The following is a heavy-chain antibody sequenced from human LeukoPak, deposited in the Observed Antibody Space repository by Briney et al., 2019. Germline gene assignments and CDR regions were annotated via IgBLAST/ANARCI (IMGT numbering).Heavy chain of an antibody. CDR2: ISGSGAFT. CDR1: GFTFSSYA. Sequence: GGSLRLSCAASGFTFSSYAMSWVRQAPGKGLEWVSGISGSGAFTYYADSVKGRFTISRDNSKNTLYLQMNSLRAEDTAVYYCAKDADYGGNPTASGAFDIWGQGTMVTVSS. CDR3: AKDADYGGNPTASGAFDI. J-gene: IGHJ3*02. D-gene: IGHD4-23*01. V-gene: IGHV3-23*01.